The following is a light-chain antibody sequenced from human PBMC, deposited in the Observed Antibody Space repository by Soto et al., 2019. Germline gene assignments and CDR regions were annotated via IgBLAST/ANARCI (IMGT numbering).Light chain of an antibody. CDR2: GAS. Sequence: EIVLTQSPGTLSLSSGERATLSCRASQSVSSSYLAWYQQKPGQAPRLLIYGASSRATGIPDRFSGSGSGTAFTLTISRLEPEDFAVYYCQQYRDSPLTFGGGTKLEIK. CDR1: QSVSSSY. J-gene: IGKJ4*01. V-gene: IGKV3-20*01. CDR3: QQYRDSPLT.